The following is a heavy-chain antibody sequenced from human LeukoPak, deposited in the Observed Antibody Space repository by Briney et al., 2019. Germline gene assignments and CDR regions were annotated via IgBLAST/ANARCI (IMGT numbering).Heavy chain of an antibody. Sequence: SGGSLRLSCAASGSTVSSNYMSWVRQAPGKGLEWVSVIYSGGSTYYADSVKGRFTISRDNSKNTLYLQMNSLRAEDTAVYYCASSIAAALGNDYWGQGTLVTVSS. V-gene: IGHV3-66*02. D-gene: IGHD6-13*01. J-gene: IGHJ4*02. CDR1: GSTVSSNY. CDR3: ASSIAAALGNDY. CDR2: IYSGGST.